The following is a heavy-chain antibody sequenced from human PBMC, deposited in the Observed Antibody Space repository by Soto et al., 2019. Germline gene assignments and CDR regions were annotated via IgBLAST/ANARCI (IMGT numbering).Heavy chain of an antibody. J-gene: IGHJ3*02. CDR2: INPSGGST. Sequence: ASVKVSCKASGYTFTSYYMHWVRQAPGQGLEWMGIINPSGGSTSYAQKFQGRVTMTRDTSTSTVYMELRSLRSDDTAVYYCAREVHDIVVVVAATPHAFDIWGQGTMVTVSS. D-gene: IGHD2-15*01. CDR3: AREVHDIVVVVAATPHAFDI. CDR1: GYTFTSYY. V-gene: IGHV1-46*01.